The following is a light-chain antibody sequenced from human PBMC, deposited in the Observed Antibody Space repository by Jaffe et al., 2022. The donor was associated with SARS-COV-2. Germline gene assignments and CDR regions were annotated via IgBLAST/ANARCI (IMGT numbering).Light chain of an antibody. CDR3: QQSYSTQIT. V-gene: IGKV1-39*01. CDR2: VAS. J-gene: IGKJ5*01. CDR1: QSINTY. Sequence: DIQMTQSPSSLSASVGDRVTITCRASQSINTYLNWYQQRPGKPPKLLIYVASTLQSGVPSRFSGSGSGTDFTLTISSLQPEDFATYFCQQSYSTQITFGQGTRLEIK.